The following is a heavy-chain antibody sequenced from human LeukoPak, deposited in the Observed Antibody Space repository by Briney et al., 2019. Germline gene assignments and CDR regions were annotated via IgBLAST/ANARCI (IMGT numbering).Heavy chain of an antibody. Sequence: GGSLRLSCAASGFTFSSYSMNWVRQAPGKGLEWVSSISSSSSYIYYADSVKGRFTISRDNAKNSLYLQMNSLRAEDTAVYYCARVQSEITMVRGVIKYYYYGMDVWGKGTPVTVSS. J-gene: IGHJ6*04. V-gene: IGHV3-21*01. CDR2: ISSSSSYI. D-gene: IGHD3-10*01. CDR1: GFTFSSYS. CDR3: ARVQSEITMVRGVIKYYYYGMDV.